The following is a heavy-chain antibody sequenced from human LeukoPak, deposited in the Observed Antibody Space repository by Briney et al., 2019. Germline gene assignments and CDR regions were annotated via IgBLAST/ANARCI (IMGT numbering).Heavy chain of an antibody. V-gene: IGHV3-23*01. Sequence: GGSLRLSCEASGFTFTNYAMNWVRQAPGKGLEWVSAISGSALSTYYADSVKGRFTISRDNSKNTLHLQMNSLTAEDTAMYYCAKPNWGELLRNGAFDIWGQGTKVTVSS. CDR1: GFTFTNYA. CDR2: ISGSALST. J-gene: IGHJ3*02. CDR3: AKPNWGELLRNGAFDI. D-gene: IGHD2-15*01.